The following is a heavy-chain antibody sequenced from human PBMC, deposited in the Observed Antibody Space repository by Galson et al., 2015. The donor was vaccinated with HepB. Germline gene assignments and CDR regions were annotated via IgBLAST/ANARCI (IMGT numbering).Heavy chain of an antibody. D-gene: IGHD2-2*01. J-gene: IGHJ4*02. CDR2: INANSGAT. Sequence: SVKVSCKASGYTFHAFYMHWIRQASGQGLEWLGWINANSGATEYAQKFQGRVTLTRDTSITTAYMELTGLTSDDTAVYFCVREGDVVPATVPFDYWGQGTLLAVSS. CDR1: GYTFHAFY. CDR3: VREGDVVPATVPFDY. V-gene: IGHV1-2*02.